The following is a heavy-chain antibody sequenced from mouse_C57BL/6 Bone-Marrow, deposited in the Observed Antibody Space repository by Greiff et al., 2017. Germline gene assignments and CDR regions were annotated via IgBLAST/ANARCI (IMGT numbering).Heavy chain of an antibody. CDR1: GFTFSSYA. Sequence: EVMVVESGGGLVKPGGSLKLSCAASGFTFSSYAMSWVRQTPEKRLEWVATISDGGNYTYYPSNVNGRFPISRANAKNNLYLQVIRLKSEDTAKYYCARSLSSLIGDDWGQGTSVTVSS. V-gene: IGHV5-4*03. CDR2: ISDGGNYT. J-gene: IGHJ4*01. D-gene: IGHD2-14*01. CDR3: ARSLSSLIGDD.